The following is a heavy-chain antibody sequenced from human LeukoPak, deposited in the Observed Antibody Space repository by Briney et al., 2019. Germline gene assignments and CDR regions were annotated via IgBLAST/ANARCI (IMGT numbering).Heavy chain of an antibody. CDR1: GFTFSSYA. D-gene: IGHD3-10*01. CDR3: AKSFRGVPQYYGMDV. Sequence: PGGSLRLSCAASGFTFSSYAMSWVRQAPGKGLEWVSLISGDGRSTYYSDSVKGRFTISRDNSKNSLYLQMNSLRTEDTALYYCAKSFRGVPQYYGMDVWGQGTTVTVSS. J-gene: IGHJ6*02. CDR2: ISGDGRST. V-gene: IGHV3-43*02.